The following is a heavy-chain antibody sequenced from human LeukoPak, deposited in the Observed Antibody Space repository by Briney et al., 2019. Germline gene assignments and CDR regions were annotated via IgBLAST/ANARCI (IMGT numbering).Heavy chain of an antibody. CDR3: AKDRGRYYDSSGYYWGYYFDS. J-gene: IGHJ4*02. V-gene: IGHV3-23*01. CDR2: ISGSGGST. D-gene: IGHD3-22*01. CDR1: GFTFSTYA. Sequence: GGSLRLSCAASGFTFSTYAVNWVRQAPGKGLEWVSTISGSGGSTYYADSVKGRFTVTRDNSKNTLYLQMSSLRAEDTAVYYCAKDRGRYYDSSGYYWGYYFDSWGQGILVTVST.